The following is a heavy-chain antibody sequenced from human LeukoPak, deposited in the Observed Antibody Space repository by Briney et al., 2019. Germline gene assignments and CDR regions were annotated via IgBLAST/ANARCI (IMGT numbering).Heavy chain of an antibody. CDR3: ARGAPTTRIGAGRFDY. CDR2: INPSGGST. Sequence: ASVKVPCKAFGYSLTNYYVHWVRQAPGQGLEWMGEINPSGGSTSYAQKFQGRITVTRDTYTNTVYMDLSSLRSEDTATYYCARGAPTTRIGAGRFDYWGQGSLLTVAS. V-gene: IGHV1-46*01. J-gene: IGHJ4*02. CDR1: GYSLTNYY. D-gene: IGHD5-12*01.